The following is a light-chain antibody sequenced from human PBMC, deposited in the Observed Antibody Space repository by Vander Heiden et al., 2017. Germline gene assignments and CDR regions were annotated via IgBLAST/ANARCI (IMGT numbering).Light chain of an antibody. V-gene: IGLV1-40*01. Sequence: QSVLTQPPSVSGAPGQTVTISCPGSSSNIGAGYDVHWYQQLPGTAPKLLIYGNSNRPSGVPDRFSGSKSGTSASLAITGLQAEDEADYYCQSYDSSLSGYVFGTGTKVTVL. CDR2: GNS. J-gene: IGLJ1*01. CDR1: SSNIGAGYD. CDR3: QSYDSSLSGYV.